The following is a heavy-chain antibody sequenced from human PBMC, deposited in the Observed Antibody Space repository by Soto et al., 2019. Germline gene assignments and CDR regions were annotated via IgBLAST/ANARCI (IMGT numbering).Heavy chain of an antibody. D-gene: IGHD2-15*01. CDR3: ARTIHLGYCSGGSCTGFDY. V-gene: IGHV4-31*03. CDR1: GGSISSGGYY. CDR2: IYYSGST. J-gene: IGHJ4*02. Sequence: QVQLQESGPGLVKPSQTLSLTCTVSGGSISSGGYYWSWIRRHPGKGLEWIGYIYYSGSTYYNPSRKSRVTISVDTSKNQFSLKLSSVTAADTAVYYCARTIHLGYCSGGSCTGFDYWGQGTLVTVSS.